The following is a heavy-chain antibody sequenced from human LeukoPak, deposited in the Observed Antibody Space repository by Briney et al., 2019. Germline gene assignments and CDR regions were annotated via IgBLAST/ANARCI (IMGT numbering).Heavy chain of an antibody. CDR3: ARDLGVRGRLDY. CDR1: GFTFSSYE. V-gene: IGHV3-33*08. Sequence: GGSLRLSCAASGFTFSSYEMNWVRQAPGKGLEWVAVIWYDGSNKYYADSVKGRFTISRDNSKNTLYLQMNSLRAEDTAVYYCARDLGVRGRLDYWGQGTLVTVSS. J-gene: IGHJ4*02. D-gene: IGHD3-10*01. CDR2: IWYDGSNK.